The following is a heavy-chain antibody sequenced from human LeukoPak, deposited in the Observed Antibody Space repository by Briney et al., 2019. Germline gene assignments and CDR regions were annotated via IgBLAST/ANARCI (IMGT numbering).Heavy chain of an antibody. CDR3: ARPSWNDRRAAFDY. V-gene: IGHV5-51*01. CDR1: GYNFATYW. D-gene: IGHD1-1*01. CDR2: IYPGDSDT. Sequence: GESLKISCKGSGYNFATYWIAWVRQMPGKGLEWMGIIYPGDSDTRYSPSFQGQVTISADKSISTAYLQWSSLKASDAAMYYCARPSWNDRRAAFDYWGQGTLVTVSS. J-gene: IGHJ4*02.